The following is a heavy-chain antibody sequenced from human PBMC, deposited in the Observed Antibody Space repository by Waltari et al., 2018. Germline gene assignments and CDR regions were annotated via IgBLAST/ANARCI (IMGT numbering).Heavy chain of an antibody. V-gene: IGHV4-61*02. J-gene: IGHJ6*02. CDR3: ARLRREYDYDGMDV. Sequence: QLQLQESGPGLVKPTQTLSLTCTVSGGSIEFGTYYWSWIRQSAGTGLEWIGRIHTSGVTHYSPALKSRVTLSADPSKNQFSLELNSVTAADTATYYCARLRREYDYDGMDVWGQGTAITVSS. CDR1: GGSIEFGTYY. CDR2: IHTSGVT.